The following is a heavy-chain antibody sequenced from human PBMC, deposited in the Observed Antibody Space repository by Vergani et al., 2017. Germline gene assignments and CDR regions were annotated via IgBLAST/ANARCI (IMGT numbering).Heavy chain of an antibody. V-gene: IGHV3-30*03. CDR1: GFSFGSYG. D-gene: IGHD2/OR15-2a*01. J-gene: IGHJ5*02. CDR2: ISNDGGNK. CDR3: VGEGPVDHSNIWSRLGP. Sequence: QVQLVESGGNVVQSGTSLRLSCAASGFSFGSYGMHWGRQSPGKGLEWVAVISNDGGNKYYVDSVKGRFIIYIDNTVDMLSLLMNSLSTDETAVYYCVGEGPVDHSNIWSRLGPWGQGTRVIVSS.